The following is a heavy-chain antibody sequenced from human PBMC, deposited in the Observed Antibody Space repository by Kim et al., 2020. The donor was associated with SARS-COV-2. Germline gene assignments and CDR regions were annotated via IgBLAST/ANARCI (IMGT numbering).Heavy chain of an antibody. Sequence: GGSLRLSCAASGFTVSSNYMSWVRQAPGKGLEWVSVIYSGGSTYYADSVKGRFTISRDNSMNTLYLQMNSLRAEDTAVYYCAVPLWVTTPRGAFDIWGQGTMVTVSS. V-gene: IGHV3-53*01. J-gene: IGHJ3*02. CDR1: GFTVSSNY. CDR2: IYSGGST. CDR3: AVPLWVTTPRGAFDI. D-gene: IGHD4-17*01.